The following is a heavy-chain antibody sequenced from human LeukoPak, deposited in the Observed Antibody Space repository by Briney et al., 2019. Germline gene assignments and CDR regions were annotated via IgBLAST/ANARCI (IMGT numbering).Heavy chain of an antibody. CDR3: VRSPGYSSGWFDY. V-gene: IGHV4-59*08. Sequence: SETLSLTCTVSGGSISSYYWSWIRQPPGKGLEYIGDIYYTGSTNYNPSLNSRVTMSVDTSKNQFSLKLTSVTAADTALYYCVRSPGYSSGWFDYWGHGTLVTDSS. CDR2: IYYTGST. CDR1: GGSISSYY. J-gene: IGHJ5*01. D-gene: IGHD6-19*01.